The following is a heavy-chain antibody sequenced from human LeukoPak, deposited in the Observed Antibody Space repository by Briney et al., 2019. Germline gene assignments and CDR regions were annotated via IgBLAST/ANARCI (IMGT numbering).Heavy chain of an antibody. Sequence: PSETLSLTCTVSGGSISSSSYYWGWIRQPPGKGLEWIGSIYYSGSTYYNPSLKSRVTISVDTSKNQFSLKLSSVTAADTAVYYCARAVLWFGELFPHFDYWGQGTLVTVSS. D-gene: IGHD3-10*01. CDR1: GGSISSSSYY. CDR2: IYYSGST. V-gene: IGHV4-39*07. J-gene: IGHJ4*02. CDR3: ARAVLWFGELFPHFDY.